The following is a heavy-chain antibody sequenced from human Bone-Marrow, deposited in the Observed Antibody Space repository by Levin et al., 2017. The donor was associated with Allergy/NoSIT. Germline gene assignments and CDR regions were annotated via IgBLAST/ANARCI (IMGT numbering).Heavy chain of an antibody. J-gene: IGHJ4*02. CDR3: ARNAVVGAYFDY. CDR1: GFTFRSSS. CDR2: ISSSSSYI. D-gene: IGHD2-21*01. V-gene: IGHV3-21*01. Sequence: LSLTCAASGFTFRSSSMNWVRQAPGKGLEWVSSISSSSSYIYYADSVKGRFTISRDNAKNSLYLQMNSLRAEDTAVYYCARNAVVGAYFDYWGQGTLVTVSS.